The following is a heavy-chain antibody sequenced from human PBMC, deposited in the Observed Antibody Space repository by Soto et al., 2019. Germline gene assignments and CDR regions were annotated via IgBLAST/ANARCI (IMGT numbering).Heavy chain of an antibody. CDR3: ARDAVGFLEFDP. Sequence: GGSLRLSCAASGFTFSSYSMNWVRQAPGKGLEWVSSISSSSSYIYYADSVKGRFTISRDNAKNSLYLQMNSLRAEDTAVYYCARDAVGFLEFDPWGQGTLVTVSS. J-gene: IGHJ5*02. CDR2: ISSSSSYI. CDR1: GFTFSSYS. D-gene: IGHD3-3*01. V-gene: IGHV3-21*01.